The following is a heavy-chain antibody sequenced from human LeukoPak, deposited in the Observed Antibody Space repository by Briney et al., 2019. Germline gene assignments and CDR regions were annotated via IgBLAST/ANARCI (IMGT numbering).Heavy chain of an antibody. CDR3: ARRDYYYYMDV. CDR2: IDWDDDK. J-gene: IGHJ6*03. CDR1: GFSLNTPSMR. Sequence: SGPALVKPTQSLTLTCSFSGFSLNTPSMRVNWIRQPPGKALEWLARIDWDDDKSYKTSLKTRLTISKDASKNLVVLTMTNMDPVDTATYYCARRDYYYYMDVWGEGTTVTVSS. V-gene: IGHV2-70*04.